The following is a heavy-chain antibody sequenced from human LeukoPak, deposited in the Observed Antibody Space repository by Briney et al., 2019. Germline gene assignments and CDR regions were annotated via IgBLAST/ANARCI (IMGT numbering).Heavy chain of an antibody. Sequence: GGSLRLSCAASGFIFNTYAMHWVRQAPGKGLEWVSLISGDGVSTFYADSVKGRFSISRDNSKNSLYLEMNSLRTEDAAMYYCAKESGKFDYWGQGTLVTVSS. J-gene: IGHJ4*02. CDR1: GFIFNTYA. CDR2: ISGDGVST. V-gene: IGHV3-43*02. CDR3: AKESGKFDY.